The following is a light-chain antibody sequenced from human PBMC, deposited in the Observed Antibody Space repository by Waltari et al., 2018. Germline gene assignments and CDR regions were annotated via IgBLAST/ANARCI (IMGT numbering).Light chain of an antibody. CDR1: QSVGGT. V-gene: IGKV3-20*01. Sequence: EIVLTQSPGTLSSSPGERAPLSCRASQSVGGTLAWYQQKPGQAPRLLMYGTSIRAPGTPDRFSGTGSGTDFSLTISRLEPEDFAVYYCQHYLRLPATFGQGTKVEIK. J-gene: IGKJ1*01. CDR2: GTS. CDR3: QHYLRLPAT.